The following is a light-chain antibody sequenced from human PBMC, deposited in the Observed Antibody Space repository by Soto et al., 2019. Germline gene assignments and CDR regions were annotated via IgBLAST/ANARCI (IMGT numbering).Light chain of an antibody. CDR2: DVS. CDR3: SSYTSSSTPYV. Sequence: QSVLTQPVSVSGSPGQSITLSLTGASSELGGYNYVSWYQQHPGKAPKLMIYDVSYRPSGVSNRFSGSKSGNTASLTISGLQAEDEADYYCSSYTSSSTPYVFGTGTKVTVL. J-gene: IGLJ1*01. CDR1: SSELGGYNY. V-gene: IGLV2-14*01.